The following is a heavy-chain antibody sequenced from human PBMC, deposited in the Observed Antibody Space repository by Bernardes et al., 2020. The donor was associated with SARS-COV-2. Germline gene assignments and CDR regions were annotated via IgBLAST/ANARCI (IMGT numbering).Heavy chain of an antibody. CDR3: ARDQPQYYYDRSFYETFDI. V-gene: IGHV1-18*01. D-gene: IGHD3-22*01. Sequence: ASVKVSCKASGYTFTSYGISWVRQAPGQGLEWVGWIAVYNGKTSYAQNLQDRVTLTIEPATDTASMELRSLRSDDTAVYYCARDQPQYYYDRSFYETFDIWGQGTMVTVSA. J-gene: IGHJ3*02. CDR1: GYTFTSYG. CDR2: IAVYNGKT.